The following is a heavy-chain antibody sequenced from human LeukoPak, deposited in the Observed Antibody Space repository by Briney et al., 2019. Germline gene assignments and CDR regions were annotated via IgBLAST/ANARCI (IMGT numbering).Heavy chain of an antibody. V-gene: IGHV4-59*01. CDR1: GGSISSYY. Sequence: SETLSLTCTVSGGSISSYYWSWIRQPPGKGLEWIGYIYHSGSTNYNPSLKSRVTISVDTSKNQLSLKLSSVTAADTAVSYCAQAIAFSSYYNFPAWFDPWGQGTLVTVSS. CDR3: AQAIAFSSYYNFPAWFDP. D-gene: IGHD3-3*01. CDR2: IYHSGST. J-gene: IGHJ5*02.